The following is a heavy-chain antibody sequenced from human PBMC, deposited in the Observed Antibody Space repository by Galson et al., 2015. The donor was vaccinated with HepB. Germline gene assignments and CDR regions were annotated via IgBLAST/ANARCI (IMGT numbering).Heavy chain of an antibody. V-gene: IGHV3-15*01. D-gene: IGHD2-15*01. CDR1: GFTFSNAW. J-gene: IGHJ4*02. CDR3: TTSSLLLYFDY. CDR2: IKSKTDGGTT. Sequence: SLRLSCAASGFTFSNAWMSWVRQAPGKGLEWVGRIKSKTDGGTTDYAAPVKGRFTISRDDSKNTLYLQMNGLKTEDTAVYYCTTSSLLLYFDYWGQGTLVTVSS.